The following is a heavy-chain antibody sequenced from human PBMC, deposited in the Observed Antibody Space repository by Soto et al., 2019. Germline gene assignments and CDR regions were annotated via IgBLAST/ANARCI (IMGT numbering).Heavy chain of an antibody. D-gene: IGHD5-18*01. J-gene: IGHJ4*02. Sequence: EVQLVESGGGLVKPGGSLRLSCAASGFTISNAWMSWVRQAPGMGLEWVGRIKTKTEGGTTDYAAPVRDRFTISTDDSKNTLYLQMNSLKTEDTAVYYCTRFPRGYSYVDCWGQETLVTVSS. CDR3: TRFPRGYSYVDC. CDR1: GFTISNAW. CDR2: IKTKTEGGTT. V-gene: IGHV3-15*07.